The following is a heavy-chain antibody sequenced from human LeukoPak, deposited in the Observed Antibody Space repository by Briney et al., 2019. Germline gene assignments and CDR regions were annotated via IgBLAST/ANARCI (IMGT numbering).Heavy chain of an antibody. CDR2: MWYDGSNK. J-gene: IGHJ4*02. Sequence: PGGSLRLSYAASGFTFSSYGMHWVRQAPGKGLEWVAVMWYDGSNKYYADSVKGRFTISRDNSKNTLYLQMNSLRAEDTAVYYCARIAAAGTDFDYWGQGTLVTVSS. D-gene: IGHD6-13*01. CDR3: ARIAAAGTDFDY. V-gene: IGHV3-33*01. CDR1: GFTFSSYG.